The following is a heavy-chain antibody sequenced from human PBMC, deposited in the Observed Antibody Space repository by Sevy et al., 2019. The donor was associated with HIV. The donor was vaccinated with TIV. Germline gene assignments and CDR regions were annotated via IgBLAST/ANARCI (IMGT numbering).Heavy chain of an antibody. CDR2: ISYDGSGE. CDR3: AKIAWFGELPHYYYGMDV. J-gene: IGHJ6*02. Sequence: GGSLRLSCAASGFTFRSYGMHWVRQAPGKGLDWVAVISYDGSGESYTGSVKGRFTISRDNSKNTLYLQMNSLRPEDTAVYYCAKIAWFGELPHYYYGMDVWGQGTTVTVSS. V-gene: IGHV3-30*18. D-gene: IGHD3-10*01. CDR1: GFTFRSYG.